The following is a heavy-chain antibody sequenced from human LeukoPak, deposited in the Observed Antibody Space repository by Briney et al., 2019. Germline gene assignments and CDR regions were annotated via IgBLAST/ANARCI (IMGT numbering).Heavy chain of an antibody. J-gene: IGHJ5*02. Sequence: SQTLSLTCAISGDSVSSKSVAWNWIRESPSRGLECLGRTYYRSKWYNDYAVSVKSRITISPDTSKNQFSLQLNSVTPEDTAVYYCARQTWIQMINWFDPWGQGTLVTVSS. CDR1: GDSVSSKSVA. V-gene: IGHV6-1*01. CDR2: TYYRSKWYN. D-gene: IGHD5-18*01. CDR3: ARQTWIQMINWFDP.